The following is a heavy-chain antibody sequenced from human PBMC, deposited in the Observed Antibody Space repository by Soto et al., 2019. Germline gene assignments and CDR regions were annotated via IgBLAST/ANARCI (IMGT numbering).Heavy chain of an antibody. CDR3: ARDTYSSPSYGMDV. J-gene: IGHJ6*02. V-gene: IGHV3-30-3*01. CDR1: GFTFSSYA. D-gene: IGHD6-13*01. CDR2: ISYDGSNK. Sequence: PGGSLRLSCAASGFTFSSYAMHWVRQAPGKGLEWVAVISYDGSNKYYADSVKGRFTISRDNSKNTLYLQMNSLRAEDTAVYYCARDTYSSPSYGMDVWGQGTTVTV.